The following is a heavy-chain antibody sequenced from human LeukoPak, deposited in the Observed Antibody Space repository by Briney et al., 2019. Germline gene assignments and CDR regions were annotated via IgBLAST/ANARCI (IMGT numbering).Heavy chain of an antibody. CDR1: GGSISSSSYY. Sequence: SETLSLTCTVSGGSISSSSYYWGWIRQPPGKGLEWIGEINHSGSTNYNPSLKSRVTISVDTSKNQFSLKLSSVTAADTAVYYCAREAYYYDSSGYLYYFDYWGQGTLVTVSS. CDR2: INHSGST. CDR3: AREAYYYDSSGYLYYFDY. J-gene: IGHJ4*02. V-gene: IGHV4-39*07. D-gene: IGHD3-22*01.